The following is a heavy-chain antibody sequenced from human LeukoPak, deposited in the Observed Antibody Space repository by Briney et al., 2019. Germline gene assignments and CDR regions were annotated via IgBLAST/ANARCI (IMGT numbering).Heavy chain of an antibody. Sequence: SETLSLTCTVSGGSISSSGYYWGWIRQPPGKGLEWIGRIYFSGSTYYNPSLKSRVTIAVDKSKNQSSLKLSSVTAADTAVYYCARASHDYGDYSHFDYWGQGTLVTVSS. J-gene: IGHJ4*02. V-gene: IGHV4-39*07. D-gene: IGHD4-17*01. CDR2: IYFSGST. CDR1: GGSISSSGYY. CDR3: ARASHDYGDYSHFDY.